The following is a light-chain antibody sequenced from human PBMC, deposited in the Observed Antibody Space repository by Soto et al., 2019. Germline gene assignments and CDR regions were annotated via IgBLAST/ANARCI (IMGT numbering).Light chain of an antibody. J-gene: IGKJ1*01. CDR1: QSVSSTY. CDR2: GAS. V-gene: IGKV3-20*01. CDR3: KQYGSSRWT. Sequence: EIVLTQAPGTLSLSPGERATLSCRASQSVSSTYLAWYQQKPRQAPRLLIYGASSRATGIPYRFSGSGSGTDFTLTISRLEPEEFAVYYCKQYGSSRWTFGQGTKVEI.